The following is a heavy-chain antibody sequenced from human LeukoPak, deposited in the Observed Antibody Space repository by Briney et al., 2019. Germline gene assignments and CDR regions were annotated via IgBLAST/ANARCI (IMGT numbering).Heavy chain of an antibody. D-gene: IGHD3-22*01. CDR1: GFTFSNYW. J-gene: IGHJ4*02. V-gene: IGHV3-7*01. CDR2: IKQDGSEN. Sequence: GGSLRLSCAASGFTFSNYWMSWVRQAPGKGLEWVANIKQDGSENYYVDSVKGRFTVSRDDAKNSLYLQMNNLRAEDTAVYYCVRDCEVYSSLDPPDYWGQGTLVTVSS. CDR3: VRDCEVYSSLDPPDY.